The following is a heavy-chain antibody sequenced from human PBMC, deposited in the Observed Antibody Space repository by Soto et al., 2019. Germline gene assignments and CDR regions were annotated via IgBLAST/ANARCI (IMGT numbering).Heavy chain of an antibody. CDR1: GGSISSGGYY. Sequence: SETLSLTCTVSGGSISSGGYYWSWIRQHPGKGLEWIGYIYYSGSTYYNPSLKSRVTISVDTSKNQFSLKLSSATAADTAVYYGARYVDKAMVGSYWGQGPLVTLAS. J-gene: IGHJ4*02. V-gene: IGHV4-31*03. D-gene: IGHD5-18*01. CDR2: IYYSGST. CDR3: ARYVDKAMVGSY.